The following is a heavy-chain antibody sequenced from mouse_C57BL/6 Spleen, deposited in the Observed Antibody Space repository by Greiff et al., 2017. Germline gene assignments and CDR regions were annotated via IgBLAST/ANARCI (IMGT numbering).Heavy chain of an antibody. Sequence: EVKVVESGGDLVKPGGSLKLSCAASGFTFSSYGMSWVRQTPDKRLEWVATISSGGSYTYYPDSVKGRFTISRDNAKNTLYLQMSSLKSEDTAMYYYARQTAQEAFDYWGQGTTLTVSS. V-gene: IGHV5-6*01. J-gene: IGHJ2*01. D-gene: IGHD3-2*02. CDR2: ISSGGSYT. CDR1: GFTFSSYG. CDR3: ARQTAQEAFDY.